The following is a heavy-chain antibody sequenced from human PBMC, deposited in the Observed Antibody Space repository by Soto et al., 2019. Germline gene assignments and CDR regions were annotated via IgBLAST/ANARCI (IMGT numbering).Heavy chain of an antibody. D-gene: IGHD6-6*01. CDR3: ARDKGPGAARVYLDH. CDR2: VWYEGSNK. Sequence: QVQLVESGGGVVQPGGSLRLSCEASGFNFNTYGMHWVRQSPGKGLEWVAIVWYEGSNKNYADSVKGRFAISRDNSQNTLWLQMNNPRDEATAVYYCARDKGPGAARVYLDHWGQGTLVTVSS. J-gene: IGHJ4*02. V-gene: IGHV3-33*01. CDR1: GFNFNTYG.